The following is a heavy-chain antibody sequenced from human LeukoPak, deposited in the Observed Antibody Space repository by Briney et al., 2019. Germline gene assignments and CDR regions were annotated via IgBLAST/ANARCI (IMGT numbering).Heavy chain of an antibody. Sequence: SETLSLTCTVSGGSISSYYWSWIRQPPGKGLEWIGYIYYSGSTNYNPSLKSRVTISVDTSKNQFSLKLSSVTAADTAVYYCASINYDILTGYTGFDYWSQGTLVTVSS. V-gene: IGHV4-59*08. D-gene: IGHD3-9*01. CDR1: GGSISSYY. CDR3: ASINYDILTGYTGFDY. J-gene: IGHJ4*02. CDR2: IYYSGST.